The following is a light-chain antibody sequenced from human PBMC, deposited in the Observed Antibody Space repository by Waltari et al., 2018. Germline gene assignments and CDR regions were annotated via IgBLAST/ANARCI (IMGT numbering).Light chain of an antibody. CDR2: NHN. CDR3: SSWDDNLKVLV. J-gene: IGLJ2*01. CDR1: ESNIGSHP. V-gene: IGLV1-44*01. Sequence: QSVLTQPPSASGTPGQRITISCSGGESNIGSHPVAWYQQIPGTAPKLLIYNHNRRPSGVPDRIAASTSGTSASLAISGLQSDDESDYYCSSWDDNLKVLVFGGGTKVTVL.